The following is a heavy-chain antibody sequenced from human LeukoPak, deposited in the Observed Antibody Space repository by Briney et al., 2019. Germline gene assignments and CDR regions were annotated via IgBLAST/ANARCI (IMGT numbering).Heavy chain of an antibody. D-gene: IGHD6-13*01. Sequence: GRSLRLSCAASGFTFSSYGMHWVRQAPGKGLEWVAVIWYDGSNKYYADSVKGRFTISRDNSKNTLHLQMNSLRAEYTAVYYCAKELRAAAGPWFDPWGQGTLVTVSS. CDR3: AKELRAAAGPWFDP. CDR2: IWYDGSNK. V-gene: IGHV3-33*06. CDR1: GFTFSSYG. J-gene: IGHJ5*02.